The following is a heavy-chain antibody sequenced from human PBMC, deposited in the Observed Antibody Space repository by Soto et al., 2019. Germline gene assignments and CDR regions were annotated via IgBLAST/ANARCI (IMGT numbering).Heavy chain of an antibody. Sequence: QVQLQESGPGLVKPSQTLSLTCTVSGASISSGDYYWSGIRQPPEKGLEWIAYISYRGTTYYNPSLKRRVTMSVDTSKNQFSLKLNSVNAEDTAVYYCVSALGSRFMEWPRFDTWGQGNLVTVSS. CDR3: VSALGSRFMEWPRFDT. CDR2: ISYRGTT. J-gene: IGHJ5*02. D-gene: IGHD3-3*01. V-gene: IGHV4-30-4*01. CDR1: GASISSGDYY.